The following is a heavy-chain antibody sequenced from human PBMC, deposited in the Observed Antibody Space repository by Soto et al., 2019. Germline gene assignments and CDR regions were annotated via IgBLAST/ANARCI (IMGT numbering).Heavy chain of an antibody. J-gene: IGHJ6*02. CDR1: GGSISSYY. V-gene: IGHV4-59*01. CDR2: ISYSGST. D-gene: IGHD3-9*01. CDR3: ARGGRGTYDILTGYYNYYYYYGMDV. Sequence: SETLSLTCTVSGGSISSYYWNWIRQPPGKGLEWIGYISYSGSTNYNPSLKSRVTISVDTSKNQFSLKLSSVTAADTAVYYCARGGRGTYDILTGYYNYYYYYGMDVWGQGTTVTVSS.